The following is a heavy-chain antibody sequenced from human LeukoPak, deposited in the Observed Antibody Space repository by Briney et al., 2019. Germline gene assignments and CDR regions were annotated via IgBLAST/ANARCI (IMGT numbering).Heavy chain of an antibody. J-gene: IGHJ5*02. Sequence: GGSLRLSCAASGFIFSSNYMSWVRQAPGKGLEWVSVIYTGGNTYYADFVKGRFIISRDNSKNTLYLQMNNLRVEDTAVYYCAGHDWFDPWGQGTLVTVSS. CDR2: IYTGGNT. CDR1: GFIFSSNY. CDR3: AGHDWFDP. V-gene: IGHV3-53*01.